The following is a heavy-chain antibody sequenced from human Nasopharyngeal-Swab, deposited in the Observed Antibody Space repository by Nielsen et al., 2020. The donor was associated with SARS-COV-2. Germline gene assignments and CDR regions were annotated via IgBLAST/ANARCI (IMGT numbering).Heavy chain of an antibody. D-gene: IGHD5-12*01. CDR3: AKDRDSGDDSEEYYHYYGMDV. CDR1: GFTFSNFA. Sequence: GESLKISCAASGFTFSNFAMSWVRQAPGKGLEWVSVISGDSDSTYYTDSVRGRFTISRDNSENTLNLQMNNLRAEDTAIYYCAKDRDSGDDSEEYYHYYGMDVWGQGAPVTVSS. CDR2: ISGDSDST. V-gene: IGHV3-23*01. J-gene: IGHJ6*02.